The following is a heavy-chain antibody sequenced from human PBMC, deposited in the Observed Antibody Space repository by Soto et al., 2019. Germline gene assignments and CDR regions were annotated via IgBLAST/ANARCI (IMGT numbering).Heavy chain of an antibody. D-gene: IGHD3-22*01. CDR2: IYYSGST. CDR1: GGSISSYY. Sequence: PSETLSLTCTVSGGSISSYYWSWIRQPPGKGLEWIGYIYYSGSTNYNPSLKSRVTISVDTSKNQFSLKLSSVTAADTAVYYCARVTDYDSSGYYPIDYWGQGTLVTVS. J-gene: IGHJ4*02. CDR3: ARVTDYDSSGYYPIDY. V-gene: IGHV4-59*01.